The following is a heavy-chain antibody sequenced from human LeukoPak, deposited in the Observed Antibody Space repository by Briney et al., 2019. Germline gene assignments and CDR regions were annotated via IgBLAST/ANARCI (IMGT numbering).Heavy chain of an antibody. CDR3: VKNDGWFHLAQ. CDR2: IKNDGSET. J-gene: IGHJ4*02. CDR1: GFNFRDHW. Sequence: GGSLRLSCAVSGFNFRDHWMDWVRQAPGKGLEWVGHIKNDGSETYYLDSLKGRFSISRDNTNNALYLQMNSLRVEDAAVYYCVKNDGWFHLAQWGQGTLVTVSS. V-gene: IGHV3-7*03. D-gene: IGHD6-19*01.